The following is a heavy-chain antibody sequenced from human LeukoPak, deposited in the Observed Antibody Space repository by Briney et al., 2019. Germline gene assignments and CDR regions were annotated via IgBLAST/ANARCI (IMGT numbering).Heavy chain of an antibody. J-gene: IGHJ4*02. CDR3: ARIRTPYGSGSYYNFD. CDR2: IDWDDDK. V-gene: IGHV2-70*11. D-gene: IGHD3-10*01. CDR1: GVGLGTSGRW. Sequence: ESGPSLFQPTQPLTLTVTFSGVGLGTSGRWGRWIRQTPGKAREWLSRIDWDDDKYYSTSLKTRLTISKDTSKNQVVLTMTNMDPVDTATYYCARIRTPYGSGSYYNFDWGQGTLVTVSS.